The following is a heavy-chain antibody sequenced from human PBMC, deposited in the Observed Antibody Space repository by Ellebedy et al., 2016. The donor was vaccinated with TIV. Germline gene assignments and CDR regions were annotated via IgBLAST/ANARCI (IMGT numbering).Heavy chain of an antibody. CDR1: GFTFNSYS. D-gene: IGHD2-15*01. V-gene: IGHV3-48*01. Sequence: GESLKISCAGSGFTFNSYSMTWVRQAPGKGLEWISYISKSDTTYYADSVRGRFTISRDNAKRSLYLQRNSMRLEDTAVYYCARDAMILIFDSWGQGTLVTVSS. CDR3: ARDAMILIFDS. J-gene: IGHJ4*02. CDR2: ISKSDTT.